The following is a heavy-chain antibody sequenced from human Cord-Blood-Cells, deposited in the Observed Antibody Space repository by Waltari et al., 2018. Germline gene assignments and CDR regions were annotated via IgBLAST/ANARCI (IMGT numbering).Heavy chain of an antibody. Sequence: QVQLQESGPGLVKPSETLSLTCTVSVGPISSHYWRWIRQPPGKGLEWIGYIYYSGSTNYNPSLKSRVTISVDTSKNQFSLKLSSVTAADTAVYYCARGTRGYDDYWGQGTLVTVSS. V-gene: IGHV4-59*11. CDR1: VGPISSHY. CDR3: ARGTRGYDDY. CDR2: IYYSGST. D-gene: IGHD5-12*01. J-gene: IGHJ4*02.